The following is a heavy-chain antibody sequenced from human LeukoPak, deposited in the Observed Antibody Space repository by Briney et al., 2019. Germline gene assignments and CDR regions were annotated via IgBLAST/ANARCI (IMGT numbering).Heavy chain of an antibody. CDR2: ISGSGGST. V-gene: IGHV3-23*01. CDR3: AKDRNIAVAGIC. D-gene: IGHD6-19*01. CDR1: GFTFSSYA. J-gene: IGHJ4*02. Sequence: GGSLRLSCAASGFTFSSYAMSWVRQAPGKGLEWVSAISGSGGSTYYADSVKGRFTISRDDSKNTLYLRMNSLRAEDTAVYYCAKDRNIAVAGICWGQGTLVTVSS.